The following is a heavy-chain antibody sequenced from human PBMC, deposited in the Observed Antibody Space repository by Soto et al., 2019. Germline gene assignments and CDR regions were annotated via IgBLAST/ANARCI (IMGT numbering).Heavy chain of an antibody. CDR3: ASRDAFDI. CDR1: VGSISSSSYY. CDR2: IYYSGST. Sequence: QLQLQESGPGLVKPSETLSLTCTVSVGSISSSSYYWGWIRQPPGKGLEWIGSIYYSGSTYYNPSLKRRVTISVDTSKNQFSLKLSSVTAADTAVYYCASRDAFDIWGQGTMVTVSS. J-gene: IGHJ3*02. V-gene: IGHV4-39*01.